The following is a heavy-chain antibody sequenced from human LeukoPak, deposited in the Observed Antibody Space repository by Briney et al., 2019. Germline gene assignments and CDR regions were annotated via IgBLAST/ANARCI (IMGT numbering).Heavy chain of an antibody. V-gene: IGHV3-23*01. CDR2: TSGSGGST. Sequence: PGGSLRLSCAASGFTFSSYAMSWVRQAPGKGLEWVSGTSGSGGSTYYAGSVKDRFTISRDNSKNTLYLQMNSLRVEDTAVYYCAKNGGSQCYSHLDSWGQGTLVTVSS. J-gene: IGHJ4*02. CDR3: AKNGGSQCYSHLDS. D-gene: IGHD2-15*01. CDR1: GFTFSSYA.